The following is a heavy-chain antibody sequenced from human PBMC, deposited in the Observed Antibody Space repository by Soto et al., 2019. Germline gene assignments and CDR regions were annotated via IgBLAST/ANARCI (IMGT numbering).Heavy chain of an antibody. CDR3: ASGRKGFAFDI. V-gene: IGHV3-11*06. Sequence: GGSLRLSCAASGFTFSDYYMSWIRQAPGKGLEWVSYISSSSYTNYADSVKGRFTISRDNAKNSLYLQMNSLRAEDTAVYYCASGRKGFAFDIWGQGTMVTVSS. D-gene: IGHD2-15*01. J-gene: IGHJ3*02. CDR1: GFTFSDYY. CDR2: ISSSSYT.